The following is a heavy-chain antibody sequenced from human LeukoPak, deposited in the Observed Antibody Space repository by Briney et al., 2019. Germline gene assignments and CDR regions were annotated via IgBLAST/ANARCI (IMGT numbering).Heavy chain of an antibody. V-gene: IGHV3-20*04. CDR2: INWNGGST. CDR1: GFAFSSYG. D-gene: IGHD6-13*01. CDR3: ARSGYSSSWYLNFFDY. J-gene: IGHJ4*02. Sequence: GGSLRLSCAASGFAFSSYGLSWVRQAPGKGLEWVSGINWNGGSTGYADSVKGRFTISRDNAKNSLYLQMNSLRAEDTALYYCARSGYSSSWYLNFFDYWGQGTLVTVSS.